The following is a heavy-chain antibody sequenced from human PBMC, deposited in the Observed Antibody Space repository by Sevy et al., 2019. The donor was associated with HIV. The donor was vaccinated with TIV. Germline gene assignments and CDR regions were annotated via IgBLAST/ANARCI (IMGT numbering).Heavy chain of an antibody. J-gene: IGHJ4*02. D-gene: IGHD3-16*02. V-gene: IGHV1-3*01. CDR3: ARDITFGGVTVGGY. CDR1: GYTFTSYA. CDR2: INAGNGNT. Sequence: ASVKVSCKASGYTFTSYAMHWVRQAPGQRLEWMGWINAGNGNTKYSQKFQGRVTITRDTSASTAYMGLSSLRSEDTAVYYCARDITFGGVTVGGYWGQGTLVTVSS.